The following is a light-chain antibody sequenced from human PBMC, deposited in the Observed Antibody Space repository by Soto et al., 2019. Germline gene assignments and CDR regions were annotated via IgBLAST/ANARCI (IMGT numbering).Light chain of an antibody. CDR1: QSIRSY. CDR3: QQSYSAPPTWT. Sequence: DIQITQSPSSLSASGGCIVTIACRASQSIRSYLNCYQQKPGKAPKLLIYPSSSLQSGAPSRFSGXESXTDSTLXXXSLQPEDFATYYCQQSYSAPPTWTFGQGTKVDIK. CDR2: PSS. J-gene: IGKJ1*01. V-gene: IGKV1-39*01.